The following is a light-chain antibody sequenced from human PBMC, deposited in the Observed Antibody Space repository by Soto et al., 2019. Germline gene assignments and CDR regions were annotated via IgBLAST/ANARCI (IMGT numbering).Light chain of an antibody. J-gene: IGKJ5*01. Sequence: EILLTQSPATLSWSPGERATLSCGASQSVSSYLAWYQQKPGQAPRLLIYYASNRAAGIPARFSGSGSATDFTLPISSLEPQDFAVYYCQQRSNWPPITFGQGTRLEIK. V-gene: IGKV3-11*01. CDR2: YAS. CDR1: QSVSSY. CDR3: QQRSNWPPIT.